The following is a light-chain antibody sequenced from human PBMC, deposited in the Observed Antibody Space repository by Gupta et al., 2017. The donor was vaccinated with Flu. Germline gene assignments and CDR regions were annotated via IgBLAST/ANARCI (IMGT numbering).Light chain of an antibody. CDR1: TSDVGGYNS. V-gene: IGLV2-14*01. CDR2: EVS. CDR3: SSYTSGSTLVLV. Sequence: QSALTQPASVSGSPGQSITISCTGTTSDVGGYNSVSWYQQRPGTAPKLMSYEVSNRPSGISNRFSGSKSGNTASLTISGLQAEDEADYYGSSYTSGSTLVLVFGGGTKLTVL. J-gene: IGLJ2*01.